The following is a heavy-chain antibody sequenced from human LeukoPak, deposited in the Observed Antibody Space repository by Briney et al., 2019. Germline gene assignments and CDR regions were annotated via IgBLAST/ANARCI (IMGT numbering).Heavy chain of an antibody. Sequence: GGSLRLSCAASGFTFSSYGMHWVRQAPGKGLEWVAFIRYDGSNKYYADSVKGRFTISRDNSKNTLYLQMNSLRAEDTAVYYCAKGGVRRLYSSGWYDDYWGQGTLVTVSS. CDR2: IRYDGSNK. CDR3: AKGGVRRLYSSGWYDDY. J-gene: IGHJ4*02. CDR1: GFTFSSYG. V-gene: IGHV3-30*02. D-gene: IGHD6-19*01.